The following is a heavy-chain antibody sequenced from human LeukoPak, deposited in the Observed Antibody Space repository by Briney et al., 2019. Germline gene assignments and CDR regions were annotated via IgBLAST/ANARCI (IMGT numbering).Heavy chain of an antibody. D-gene: IGHD3-22*01. CDR3: TRAIKRQSTMIVVVIGEEDAFDI. Sequence: GRSLRLSCTASGFTFGDYAMSWVRQAPGKGLEWVGFIRSKAYGGTTEYAASVKGRSTISRDDSKSIAYLQMNSLKTEDTAVYYCTRAIKRQSTMIVVVIGEEDAFDIWGQGTMVTVSS. J-gene: IGHJ3*02. CDR2: IRSKAYGGTT. V-gene: IGHV3-49*04. CDR1: GFTFGDYA.